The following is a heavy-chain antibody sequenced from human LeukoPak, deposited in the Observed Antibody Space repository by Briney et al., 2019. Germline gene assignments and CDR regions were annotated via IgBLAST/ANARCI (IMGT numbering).Heavy chain of an antibody. Sequence: ASVKVSCKVSGYTLTELSMRWVRQAPGKGLEWMGGFDPEDGETIYAQKFQGRVTMTEDTSTDTAYMELSSLRSEDTAVYYCATVVQTTMGYYYGMDVWGQGTTVTVS. D-gene: IGHD3-10*01. J-gene: IGHJ6*02. CDR3: ATVVQTTMGYYYGMDV. CDR2: FDPEDGET. CDR1: GYTLTELS. V-gene: IGHV1-24*01.